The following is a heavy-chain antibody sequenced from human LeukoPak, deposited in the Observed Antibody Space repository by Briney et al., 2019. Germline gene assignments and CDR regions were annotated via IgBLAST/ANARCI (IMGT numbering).Heavy chain of an antibody. CDR2: INVDNGNT. Sequence: ASVKVSCKASGYTITSYAIHWVRQAPGQRLEWMGWINVDNGNTKYSQKFQGRVTITGDASASTAYMELSSLRSEDTAVFYCARTGSSRWHGDHYYFDYWGQGTLVTVSS. V-gene: IGHV1-3*01. J-gene: IGHJ4*02. CDR3: ARTGSSRWHGDHYYFDY. D-gene: IGHD6-13*01. CDR1: GYTITSYA.